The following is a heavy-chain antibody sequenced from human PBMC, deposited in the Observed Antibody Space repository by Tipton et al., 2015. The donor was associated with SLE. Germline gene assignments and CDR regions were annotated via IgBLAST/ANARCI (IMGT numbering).Heavy chain of an antibody. CDR2: ISAYNGNT. V-gene: IGHV1-18*04. J-gene: IGHJ4*02. Sequence: QLVQSGAEVKKPGASVKVSCKASGYTFTSYGISWVRQAPGQGLEWMGWISAYNGNTNYAQKLQGRVTMTTDTSTSTAYMELRSLRAEDTAVYYCARGISANNWGSIGYFDYWGQGTLVTVSS. CDR1: GYTFTSYG. CDR3: ARGISANNWGSIGYFDY. D-gene: IGHD7-27*01.